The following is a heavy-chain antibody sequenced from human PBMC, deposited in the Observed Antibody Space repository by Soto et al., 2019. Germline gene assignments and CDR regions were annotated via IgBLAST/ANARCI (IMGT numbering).Heavy chain of an antibody. V-gene: IGHV3-23*01. Sequence: HPGGSLRLSCAASGFTFSSYAMSWVRQAPGKGLEWVSIITSDGRTYYADSVKGRFTISRDNSKNTVYLQMNSLRAGDTAVYYCAKDYSTVTTDPLSVVLFDYWGQGALVTVSS. D-gene: IGHD4-17*01. CDR2: ITSDGRT. J-gene: IGHJ4*02. CDR1: GFTFSSYA. CDR3: AKDYSTVTTDPLSVVLFDY.